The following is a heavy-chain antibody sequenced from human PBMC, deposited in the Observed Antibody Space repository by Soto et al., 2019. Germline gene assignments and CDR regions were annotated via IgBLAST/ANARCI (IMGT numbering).Heavy chain of an antibody. CDR3: ARDSNGSGSYYFEMTFFDY. J-gene: IGHJ4*02. CDR2: IKQDGSAM. Sequence: GGSLRLSCVGSGFIFSSYWMNWVRQAPGKGLEWVANIKQDGSAMYYVDSVKGRFTISRDNAKNTLYLQMNSLRAEDTAVYYCARDSNGSGSYYFEMTFFDYWGQGTLVTVSS. D-gene: IGHD3-10*01. CDR1: GFIFSSYW. V-gene: IGHV3-7*01.